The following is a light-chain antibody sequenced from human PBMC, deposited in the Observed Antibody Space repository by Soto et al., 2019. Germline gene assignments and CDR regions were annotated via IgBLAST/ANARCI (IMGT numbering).Light chain of an antibody. V-gene: IGLV2-11*01. CDR1: SSDVGRYNY. Sequence: QSVLTQPRSVSGSPGQSVTISCTGTSSDVGRYNYVSWYQQHPGKAPKLMIYDVNNRPSGVPDRFSGSKSGNTASLTISGLQAEDEADYYCCSYAGRYTWVFGGGTKLTVL. J-gene: IGLJ3*02. CDR2: DVN. CDR3: CSYAGRYTWV.